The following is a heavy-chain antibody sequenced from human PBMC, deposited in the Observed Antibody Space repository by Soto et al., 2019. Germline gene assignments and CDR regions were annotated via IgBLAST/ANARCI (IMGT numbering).Heavy chain of an antibody. CDR3: VKGAATKVVVFMYDGFEI. J-gene: IGHJ3*02. CDR1: GATLNTFINYG. Sequence: QVQLVQSGAEVKKPGSSVRVSCKASGATLNTFINYGITWVRQAPGQGLEWMVGIIPVFGTANYAQKFQGKVTISANVSRKKVYKELSRLMSEDTAEYYAVKGAATKVVVFMYDGFEIWGQGTMVTVSS. D-gene: IGHD5-12*01. CDR2: IIPVFGTA. V-gene: IGHV1-69*12.